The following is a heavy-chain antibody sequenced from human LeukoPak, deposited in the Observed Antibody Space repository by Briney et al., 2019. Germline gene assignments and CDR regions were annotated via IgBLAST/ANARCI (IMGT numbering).Heavy chain of an antibody. D-gene: IGHD3-10*01. CDR3: AKVRGMVRGVTNYLDY. CDR1: GFTFSDYY. J-gene: IGHJ4*02. CDR2: ISSSGSTI. V-gene: IGHV3-11*04. Sequence: PGGSLRLSCAASGFTFSDYYMSWIRQAPGKGLEWVSYISSSGSTIYYADSVKGRFTISRDNSKNTLYLQMNSLRAEDTAVYYCAKVRGMVRGVTNYLDYWGQGTLVTVSS.